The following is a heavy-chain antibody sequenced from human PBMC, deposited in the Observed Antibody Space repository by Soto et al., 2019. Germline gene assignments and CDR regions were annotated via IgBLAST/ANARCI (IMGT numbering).Heavy chain of an antibody. CDR2: IYYSGST. J-gene: IGHJ5*02. V-gene: IGHV4-39*01. CDR3: AAMLRGPLGWFDP. Sequence: QLQLQESGPGLVKPSETLSLTCTVSGGSISSSSYYWGWIRQPPGKGLEWIGSIYYSGSTYYNPSLKSRVTISVDTSKNQFSLKLSSVTAADTAVYYCAAMLRGPLGWFDPWDQGTLVTVSS. CDR1: GGSISSSSYY. D-gene: IGHD3-10*01.